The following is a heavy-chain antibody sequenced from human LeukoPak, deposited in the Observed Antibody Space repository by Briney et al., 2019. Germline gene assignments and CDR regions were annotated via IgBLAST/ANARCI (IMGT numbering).Heavy chain of an antibody. Sequence: GGSLRLSCAASGFTVSSNYMSWVRQAPGKGLEWVSAISGSGGSTYYADSVNGRFTISRDNSKNPLNLQMNSLRAEDTAVYYCTKDLPPSSSGVYYYYYYMDVWGKGTTVTISS. CDR3: TKDLPPSSSGVYYYYYYMDV. CDR1: GFTVSSNY. D-gene: IGHD7-27*01. V-gene: IGHV3-23*01. J-gene: IGHJ6*03. CDR2: ISGSGGST.